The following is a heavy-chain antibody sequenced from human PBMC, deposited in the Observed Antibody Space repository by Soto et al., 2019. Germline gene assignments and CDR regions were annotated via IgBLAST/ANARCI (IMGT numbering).Heavy chain of an antibody. CDR2: IYYSGST. D-gene: IGHD3-10*01. CDR1: GGSSSSGSYY. Sequence: SETLSLTCAVSGGSSSSGSYYWSWIRQPPGKGLEWIGYIYYSGSTNYNPSLKSRVTISVDTSKNQFSLKLSSVTAADTAVYYCARGVGSGTYYNQYNWFDPWGQGTLVTVSS. CDR3: ARGVGSGTYYNQYNWFDP. V-gene: IGHV4-61*01. J-gene: IGHJ5*02.